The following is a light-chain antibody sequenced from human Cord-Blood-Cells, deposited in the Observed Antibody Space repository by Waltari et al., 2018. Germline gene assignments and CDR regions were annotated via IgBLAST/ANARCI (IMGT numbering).Light chain of an antibody. Sequence: QSALTQPASVSGSPGQSITLSCTGTSSDVGGYNNVSWYQQHPGKAPKLMIYDVSNRPSGVSNRCSGSKSGNTASLTISGLQAEDEADYYCSSYTSSSTLVFGGGTKLTVL. CDR3: SSYTSSSTLV. V-gene: IGLV2-14*03. J-gene: IGLJ3*02. CDR1: SSDVGGYNN. CDR2: DVS.